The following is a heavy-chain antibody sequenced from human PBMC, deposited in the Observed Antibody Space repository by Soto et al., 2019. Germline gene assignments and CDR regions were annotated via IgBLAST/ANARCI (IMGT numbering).Heavy chain of an antibody. Sequence: QVQLVESGGGVVPPGTSLRLSCAASGFTFSTYGMHWVRQTPGKGLERVALISYDGTNKYYADSVKGRFTISRDNSKNTLYLQMNSLSAEDTAVYYCAKDLQAYGDYDYYCYGLDVWGQGTTVSVSS. J-gene: IGHJ6*02. CDR3: AKDLQAYGDYDYYCYGLDV. CDR1: GFTFSTYG. D-gene: IGHD4-17*01. V-gene: IGHV3-30*18. CDR2: ISYDGTNK.